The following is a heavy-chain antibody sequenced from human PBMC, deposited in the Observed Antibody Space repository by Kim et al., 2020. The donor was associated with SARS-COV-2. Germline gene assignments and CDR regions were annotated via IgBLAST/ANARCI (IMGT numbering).Heavy chain of an antibody. CDR2: ISYSGST. V-gene: IGHV4-39*01. CDR1: GAPISSSSHF. CDR3: ARHKAPRTSYYGMDV. Sequence: SETLSLTCSVSGAPISSSSHFWAWIRQPPGKGLEWIENISYSGSTHYHPSLKSRLSLFVDTSKNQFSLKFGSVTAADTGVYYCARHKAPRTSYYGMDVWGQGTTVTVSS. J-gene: IGHJ6*02. D-gene: IGHD1-7*01.